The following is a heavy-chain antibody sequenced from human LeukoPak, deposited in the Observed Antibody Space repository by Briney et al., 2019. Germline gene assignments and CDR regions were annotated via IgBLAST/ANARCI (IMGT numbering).Heavy chain of an antibody. J-gene: IGHJ4*02. Sequence: PGGSLRLSCAASGFTFSSYAMSWVRQAPGKGLEWVSAISGSGGSTYYADSVKGRFTISRDNSKNTLYLQMNSLRAEDTAVYYCATGDGLIVVVTATTWGQGTLVTVSS. D-gene: IGHD2-21*02. CDR1: GFTFSSYA. CDR3: ATGDGLIVVVTATT. CDR2: ISGSGGST. V-gene: IGHV3-23*01.